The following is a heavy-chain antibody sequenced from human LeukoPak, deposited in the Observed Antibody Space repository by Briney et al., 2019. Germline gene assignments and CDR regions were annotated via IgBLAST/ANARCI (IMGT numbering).Heavy chain of an antibody. J-gene: IGHJ6*02. D-gene: IGHD6-13*01. CDR3: ARDDYSSSWYAVSYGMDV. V-gene: IGHV1-8*02. CDR1: GYTFTSYD. Sequence: AASVKVSCKASGYTFTSYDINWVRQATGQGLEWMGWMNPNSGNTGYAQKFQGRVTMTRNTSISTAYMELSSLRSEDTAVYYCARDDYSSSWYAVSYGMDVWGQGTTVTVSS. CDR2: MNPNSGNT.